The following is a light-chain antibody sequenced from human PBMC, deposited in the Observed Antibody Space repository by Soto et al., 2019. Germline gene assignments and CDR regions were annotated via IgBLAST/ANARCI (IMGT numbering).Light chain of an antibody. CDR2: DVA. J-gene: IGLJ1*01. CDR3: VSYTSSTTYV. CDR1: SSYVGGSNF. Sequence: QSVLTQPAYVSDSPGQSITISCTGTSSYVGGSNFVSWYQQHPGKPPKLIIYDVANRPSGVSNRFSGSKSGSTASLIISRLQTEDEADHYCVSYTSSTTYVFGTGTKVTVL. V-gene: IGLV2-14*03.